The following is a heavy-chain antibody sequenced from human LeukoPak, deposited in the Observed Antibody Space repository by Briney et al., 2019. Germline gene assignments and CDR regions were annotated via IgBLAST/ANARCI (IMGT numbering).Heavy chain of an antibody. CDR3: ARDSFAGSGFDY. CDR1: GYTFTSYY. D-gene: IGHD2-15*01. CDR2: INPSGGST. Sequence: GASVKVSCKASGYTFTSYYMHWVRQAPGQGLEWMGIINPSGGSTSYAQKFQGRVTMTRDMSTSTVYMELSSLGSEDTAVYYCARDSFAGSGFDYWDQGTLVTVSS. V-gene: IGHV1-46*01. J-gene: IGHJ4*02.